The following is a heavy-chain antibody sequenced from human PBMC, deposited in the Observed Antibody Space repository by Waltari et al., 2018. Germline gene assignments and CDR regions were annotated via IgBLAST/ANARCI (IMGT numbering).Heavy chain of an antibody. CDR2: INEDGSEK. V-gene: IGHV3-7*04. Sequence: EVQLVESGGTLVQPGGSLSLSCVPSGCTSRRHWMTWDRQAPGKGLEWLANINEDGSEKFYVDSVTGRFSISRDNAKNSLYLQMNTLTVEDTAVYYCARADYGGSADYDYWGQGTLVTVSS. J-gene: IGHJ4*02. CDR3: ARADYGGSADYDY. CDR1: GCTSRRHW. D-gene: IGHD4-17*01.